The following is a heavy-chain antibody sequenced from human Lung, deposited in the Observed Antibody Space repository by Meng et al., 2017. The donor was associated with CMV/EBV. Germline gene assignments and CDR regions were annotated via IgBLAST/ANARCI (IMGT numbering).Heavy chain of an antibody. CDR1: GESFSGYS. J-gene: IGHJ4*02. CDR2: TSHSGIT. Sequence: GSLRLXCAVHGESFSGYSWSWIRQPPGKGLEWIGETSHSGITNYNPSLKSRVTISLDTSKNQFSLKLNSVAAADTAVFYCARTLPPARGHRLDYWGQGTLVTVSS. D-gene: IGHD1-14*01. V-gene: IGHV4-34*01. CDR3: ARTLPPARGHRLDY.